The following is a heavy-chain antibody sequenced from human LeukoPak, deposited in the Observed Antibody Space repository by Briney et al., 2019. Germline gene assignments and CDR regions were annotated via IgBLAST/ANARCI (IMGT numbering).Heavy chain of an antibody. CDR3: ARDALYGSGSEHFDY. Sequence: GRSLRLSCAASGFTFSSYGMHWVRQAPGKGLEWVALIWYDGSNKYYADSVKGRFTISRDNSKNTLYLQMNSLRAEDTAVYYCARDALYGSGSEHFDYWGQGTLVTVSS. V-gene: IGHV3-33*01. J-gene: IGHJ4*02. CDR1: GFTFSSYG. D-gene: IGHD3-10*01. CDR2: IWYDGSNK.